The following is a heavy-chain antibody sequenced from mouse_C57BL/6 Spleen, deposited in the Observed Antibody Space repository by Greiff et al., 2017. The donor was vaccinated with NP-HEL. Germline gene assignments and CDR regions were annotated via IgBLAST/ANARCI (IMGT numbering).Heavy chain of an antibody. D-gene: IGHD1-1*01. CDR2: IWSGGST. CDR1: GFSLTSYG. V-gene: IGHV2-2*01. CDR3: ARNLHYYGSGFAY. J-gene: IGHJ3*01. Sequence: QVQLKESGPGLVQPSQSLSITCTVSGFSLTSYGVHWVRQSPGKGLEWLGVIWSGGSTDYNAAFISSLSISKDNSKSRVFFKMNSLQADDTAIYYCARNLHYYGSGFAYWGQGTLVTVSA.